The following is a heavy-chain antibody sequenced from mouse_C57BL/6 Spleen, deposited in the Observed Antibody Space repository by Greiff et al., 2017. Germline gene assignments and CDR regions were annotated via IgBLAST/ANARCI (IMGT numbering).Heavy chain of an antibody. D-gene: IGHD2-1*01. CDR3: ASDRIYYGNYESAMDY. Sequence: EVQLQESGPGLVKPSQSLSLTCSVTGYSITSGYYWNWIRQFPGNKLEWMGYISYDGSNNYNPSLKNRISITRDTSKNQFFLKLNSVTTEDTATYYCASDRIYYGNYESAMDYWGQGTSVTVSS. V-gene: IGHV3-6*01. J-gene: IGHJ4*01. CDR2: ISYDGSN. CDR1: GYSITSGYY.